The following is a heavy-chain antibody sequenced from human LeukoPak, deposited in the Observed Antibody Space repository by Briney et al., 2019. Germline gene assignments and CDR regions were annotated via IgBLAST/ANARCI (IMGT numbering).Heavy chain of an antibody. CDR1: GFTFSTYN. CDR2: ISGSSSYI. J-gene: IGHJ6*03. Sequence: GGSLRLSCAASGFTFSTYNMNWVRQAPGKGLEWVSSISGSSSYIYYADSVKGRFSISRDNAKNSLYLQMNSLRAEDTAVYYCARDGIAAALYYMDVWGKGTTVTVSS. V-gene: IGHV3-21*01. D-gene: IGHD6-25*01. CDR3: ARDGIAAALYYMDV.